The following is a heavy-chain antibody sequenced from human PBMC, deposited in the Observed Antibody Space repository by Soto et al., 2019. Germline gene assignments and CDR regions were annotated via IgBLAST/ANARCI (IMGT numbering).Heavy chain of an antibody. D-gene: IGHD3-10*01. CDR2: IYYSGST. V-gene: IGHV4-59*01. Sequence: SETLSRTCTVSVGSISSYYWSWIRQPPGKGLEWIGYIYYSGSTNYNPSLKSRVTISVDTSKNQFSLKLSSVTAADTAVYYCARDLEYYYGSGSYSGMDVWGQGTTVTVSS. CDR3: ARDLEYYYGSGSYSGMDV. CDR1: VGSISSYY. J-gene: IGHJ6*02.